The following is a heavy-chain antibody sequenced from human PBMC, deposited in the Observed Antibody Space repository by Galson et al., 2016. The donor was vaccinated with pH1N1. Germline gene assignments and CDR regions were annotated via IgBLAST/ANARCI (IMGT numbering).Heavy chain of an antibody. CDR1: GFTFDDYA. Sequence: SLRLSCAASGFTFDDYAMQWVRQRPGKGLEWVSGISWNSGSIGYADSVKGRFTISRDNVKNSLYLQMNSLGIEDTALYYCAKSNGAGSYSDYWGQGTLVTVSS. V-gene: IGHV3-9*01. CDR2: ISWNSGSI. CDR3: AKSNGAGSYSDY. D-gene: IGHD3-10*01. J-gene: IGHJ4*02.